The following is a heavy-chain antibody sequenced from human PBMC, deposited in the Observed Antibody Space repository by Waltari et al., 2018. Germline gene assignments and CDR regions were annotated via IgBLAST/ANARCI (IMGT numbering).Heavy chain of an antibody. CDR3: ARDRGRGLYFDS. CDR1: GDSMSGRDW. Sequence: QVQLQESGPGLVTPSGTLSLTCAVSGDSMSGRDWWSWVRQATGKGLEGVGQVHRSGKTNYSPSLESRVTVSIDTSNKQFSLILTSATAADTAVYYCARDRGRGLYFDSWGQGTLVTVSP. V-gene: IGHV4-4*02. CDR2: VHRSGKT. D-gene: IGHD2-15*01. J-gene: IGHJ4*02.